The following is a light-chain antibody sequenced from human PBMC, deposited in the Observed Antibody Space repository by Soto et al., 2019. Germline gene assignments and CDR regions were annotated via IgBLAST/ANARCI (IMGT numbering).Light chain of an antibody. CDR1: QSVSNH. CDR2: DAS. CDR3: QQRIHRPT. J-gene: IGKJ5*01. V-gene: IGKV3-11*01. Sequence: EIVVTHSPAALSLSPGKICTVSGRGSQSVSNHLAWYQKKPGQAPRLLISDASKRATGIPARFSGSGSGTAFTLTISSLEPEDFAVYYCQQRIHRPTFGQGTRLEI.